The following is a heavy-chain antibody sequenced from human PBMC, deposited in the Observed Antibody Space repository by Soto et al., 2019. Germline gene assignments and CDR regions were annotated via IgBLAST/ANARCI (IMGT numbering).Heavy chain of an antibody. J-gene: IGHJ6*03. CDR1: GFTFSSYW. D-gene: IGHD6-13*01. Sequence: GGSLRLSCAASGFTFSSYWMHWVRQAPGKGLVWVSRINSDGSSTSYADSVKGRFTISRDNAKNTLYLQMNSLRAEDTAVYYCARDGPHLIAAAGYYYYMDVWGKGTTVTVSS. V-gene: IGHV3-74*01. CDR3: ARDGPHLIAAAGYYYYMDV. CDR2: INSDGSST.